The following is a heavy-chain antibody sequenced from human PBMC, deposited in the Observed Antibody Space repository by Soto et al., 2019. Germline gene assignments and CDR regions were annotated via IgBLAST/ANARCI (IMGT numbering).Heavy chain of an antibody. J-gene: IGHJ4*02. CDR3: GGAESPDRAYFSLY. Sequence: GGSLRLSCAASEFTFSTYAMTWVRQAPGRGLQWVATISDSGDITYYAAVKGRFTISRDTTNGITDRQMSSLNIEDTAVYYCGGAESPDRAYFSLYWGQGTPVTVSS. CDR2: ISDSGDIT. D-gene: IGHD1-26*01. CDR1: EFTFSTYA. V-gene: IGHV3-23*01.